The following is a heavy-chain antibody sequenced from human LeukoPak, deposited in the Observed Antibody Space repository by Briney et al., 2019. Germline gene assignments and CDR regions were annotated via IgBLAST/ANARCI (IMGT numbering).Heavy chain of an antibody. V-gene: IGHV3-43*02. D-gene: IGHD6-19*01. Sequence: GGSLRLSCVASGFTLADFAMHWVRQAPGKGLEWVSLISGDGDNTFYADSVKGRFTISRDNSKNSLFLQMNSLRTDDTALYYCAKDFSSGWTDWFDSWGQGTLVTVSS. CDR3: AKDFSSGWTDWFDS. CDR2: ISGDGDNT. J-gene: IGHJ5*01. CDR1: GFTLADFA.